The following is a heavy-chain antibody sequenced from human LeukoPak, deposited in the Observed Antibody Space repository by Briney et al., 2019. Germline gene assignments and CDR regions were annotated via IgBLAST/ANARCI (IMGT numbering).Heavy chain of an antibody. CDR2: INAGNGNT. V-gene: IGHV1-3*01. CDR3: ARVYDYYDSSGLYY. D-gene: IGHD3-22*01. J-gene: IGHJ4*02. CDR1: GYTFTSYA. Sequence: ASVKVSCKASGYTFTSYAMHWVRQAPGQRLEWMGWINAGNGNTKYSQKFQGRVTITRDTSASTAYMELSSLRSEDTAVYYCARVYDYYDSSGLYYWGQGTLVTVSS.